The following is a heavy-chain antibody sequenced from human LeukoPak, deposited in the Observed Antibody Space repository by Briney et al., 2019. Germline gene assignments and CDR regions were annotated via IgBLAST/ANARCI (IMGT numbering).Heavy chain of an antibody. V-gene: IGHV3-23*01. J-gene: IGHJ3*02. CDR3: AKDLGYCSSTSCYYFEGAFDI. Sequence: VGPSKKKGLEWVAAISGSGGSTYYADSVKGRFTISRDNSKNTLYLQMNSLRAEDTAVYYCAKDLGYCSSTSCYYFEGAFDIWGQGTMVTVSS. D-gene: IGHD2-2*01. CDR2: ISGSGGST.